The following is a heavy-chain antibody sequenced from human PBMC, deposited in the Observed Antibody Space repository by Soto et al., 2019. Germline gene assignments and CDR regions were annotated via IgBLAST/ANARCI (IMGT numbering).Heavy chain of an antibody. CDR3: ARTPIYDYVWGSYRYNYFDY. J-gene: IGHJ4*02. D-gene: IGHD3-16*02. Sequence: PSETLSLTCTVSGGSISSSSYYWGWIRQPPGKGLEWIGSIYYSGSTYYNPSLKSRVTISVDTSKNQFSLKLSSVTAAGTAVYYCARTPIYDYVWGSYRYNYFDYWGQGTLVTVSS. CDR2: IYYSGST. CDR1: GGSISSSSYY. V-gene: IGHV4-39*01.